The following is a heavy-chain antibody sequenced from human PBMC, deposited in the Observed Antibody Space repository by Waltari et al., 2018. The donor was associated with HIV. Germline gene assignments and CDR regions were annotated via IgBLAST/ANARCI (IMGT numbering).Heavy chain of an antibody. V-gene: IGHV4-34*01. CDR1: GGSFSGYY. CDR2: INHSGST. CDR3: ARDRDGYNYGEPIRPGAHFDY. Sequence: QVQLQQWGAGLLKPSETLSLTCAVYGGSFSGYYWSWIRQPPGKGLEWIGEINHSGSTNYNPSLKSRVTISVDTSKNQFSLKLSSVTAADTAVYYCARDRDGYNYGEPIRPGAHFDYWGQGTLVTVSS. J-gene: IGHJ4*02. D-gene: IGHD5-12*01.